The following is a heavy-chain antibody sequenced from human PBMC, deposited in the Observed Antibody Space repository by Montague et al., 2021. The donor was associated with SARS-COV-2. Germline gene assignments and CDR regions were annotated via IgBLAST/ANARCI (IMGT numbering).Heavy chain of an antibody. CDR3: ARTSDPSNFDSTGYYGAFDV. Sequence: SETLSLTCTVSGATISSDYWSWIRQSPGKGLEWIGYMSYSGSATYNPSRESRVAISRDTSKNQFSLTLIPATAADTAIYYCARTSDPSNFDSTGYYGAFDVWGQGTTVIVSS. J-gene: IGHJ3*01. D-gene: IGHD3-22*01. CDR1: GATISSDY. V-gene: IGHV4-59*01. CDR2: MSYSGSA.